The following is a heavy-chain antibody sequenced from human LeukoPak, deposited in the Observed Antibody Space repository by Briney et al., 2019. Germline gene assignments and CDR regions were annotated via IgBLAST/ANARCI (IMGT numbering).Heavy chain of an antibody. CDR1: GFTFSSYS. D-gene: IGHD3-10*01. CDR3: ARLPELPGFGDY. Sequence: PGGSLRLSCAASGFTFSSYSMNWVRQAPGEGLEWVSSISSMSDYKYYADSVKGRFTISRDDAKNSLYLQMNSLRDEDTAVYYCARLPELPGFGDYWGQGTLVTVSS. J-gene: IGHJ4*02. V-gene: IGHV3-21*01. CDR2: ISSMSDYK.